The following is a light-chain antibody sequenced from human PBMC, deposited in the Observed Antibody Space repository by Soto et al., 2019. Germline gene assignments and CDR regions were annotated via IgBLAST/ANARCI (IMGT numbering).Light chain of an antibody. J-gene: IGLJ2*01. CDR3: TSYAGSNDWL. CDR2: EVT. CDR1: SGDIGTYKY. V-gene: IGLV2-8*01. Sequence: QSVLTQPPSASGSLGQSVTISCTGTSGDIGTYKYVSWYQHLPGQAPKLIIYEVTERPSGVPDRFSGSKSGNTASLTVSGLQTDDEADYYCTSYAGSNDWLFGGGTQLTVL.